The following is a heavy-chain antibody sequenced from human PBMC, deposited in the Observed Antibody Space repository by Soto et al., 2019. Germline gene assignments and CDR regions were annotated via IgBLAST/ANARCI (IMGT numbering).Heavy chain of an antibody. CDR3: ARDRSYSLDV. J-gene: IGHJ6*02. CDR2: INSDGSST. Sequence: VQLVESGGALLQPGGSLRLSCAVSGSTLSNDWMHWVRQAPGKGLVWVSHINSDGSSTNYADFVKGRFTIARDNAKNTVYLQMNSLRAEDTAVYYCARDRSYSLDVWGQGTTVTVSS. CDR1: GSTLSNDW. V-gene: IGHV3-74*01.